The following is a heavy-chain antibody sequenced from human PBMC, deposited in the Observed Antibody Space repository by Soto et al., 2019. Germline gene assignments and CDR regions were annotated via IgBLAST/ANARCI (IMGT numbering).Heavy chain of an antibody. D-gene: IGHD4-17*01. V-gene: IGHV3-23*01. CDR1: GFTLSSYE. J-gene: IGHJ5*02. CDR2: FSGTGGYT. CDR3: ARGQRALITYGPFDP. Sequence: PGGSLRLSCAASGFTLSSYEMSWVRQAPGKGLEWVSTFSGTGGYTYYADSVKGRFTISRDDSKNTLFLHMNSLRAADTAVYYCARGQRALITYGPFDPWGQGTLVTVSS.